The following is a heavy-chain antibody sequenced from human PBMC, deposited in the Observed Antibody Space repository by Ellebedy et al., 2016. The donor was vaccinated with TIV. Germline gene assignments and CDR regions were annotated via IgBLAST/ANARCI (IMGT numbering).Heavy chain of an antibody. Sequence: SETLSLXXAVYGGSFSGYYWSWVRQPPGKGLEWIGEVNHSGSTNYNPSLKSRVTISVDTSRNQFSLRLTSVTAADTAVYYCARDGATTFLDSWGPGTLVTVSS. V-gene: IGHV4-34*01. CDR2: VNHSGST. J-gene: IGHJ4*02. CDR1: GGSFSGYY. CDR3: ARDGATTFLDS. D-gene: IGHD1-26*01.